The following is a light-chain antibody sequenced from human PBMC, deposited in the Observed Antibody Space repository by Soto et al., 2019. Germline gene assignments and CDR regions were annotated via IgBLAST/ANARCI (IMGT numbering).Light chain of an antibody. Sequence: QSALTQPASVSGSPGQSITISCTGTSTDIGRNNYVSWYQQHPGKAPKLIIYDVTTRPSGISNRFSGSKSGNTASLTISGLQAEDEADYYCCSYTSSSTLGVFGGGTKVTVL. CDR3: CSYTSSSTLGV. CDR1: STDIGRNNY. CDR2: DVT. J-gene: IGLJ3*02. V-gene: IGLV2-14*03.